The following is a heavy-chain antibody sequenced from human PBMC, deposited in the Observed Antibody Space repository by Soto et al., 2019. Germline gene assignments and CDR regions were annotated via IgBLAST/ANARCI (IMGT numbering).Heavy chain of an antibody. Sequence: SETLSLTCTVSGGSISSSSYYWGWIRQPPGKGLEWIGSIYYSGSTYYNPSLKSRVTISVDTSKNQFSLIVSSVTAADTAVYYCAGRSGYCSGGSCYVAFDIWGQGTVVTVSS. J-gene: IGHJ3*02. CDR1: GGSISSSSYY. CDR3: AGRSGYCSGGSCYVAFDI. V-gene: IGHV4-39*01. D-gene: IGHD2-15*01. CDR2: IYYSGST.